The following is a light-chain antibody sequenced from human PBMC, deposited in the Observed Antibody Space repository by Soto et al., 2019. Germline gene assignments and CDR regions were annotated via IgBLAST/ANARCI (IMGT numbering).Light chain of an antibody. CDR1: QSVSNY. V-gene: IGKV3-15*01. Sequence: EILMTQSPSTLSASLGDRATLSCQASQSVSNYLPWYQQKPGQAPRLLIYGASNRATGIPARFSGSGSGTEFTLTISSLQSEDFALYYCQQYNNCPLTFGRGTKVEIK. CDR2: GAS. J-gene: IGKJ4*01. CDR3: QQYNNCPLT.